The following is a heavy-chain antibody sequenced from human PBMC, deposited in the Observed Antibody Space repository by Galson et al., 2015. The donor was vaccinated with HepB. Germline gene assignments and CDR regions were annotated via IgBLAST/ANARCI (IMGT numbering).Heavy chain of an antibody. V-gene: IGHV1-24*01. D-gene: IGHD3-10*01. Sequence: SVKVSCKVSGYTLTELSMHWVRQAPGKGLEWMGGFDPEDGETIYAQKFQGRVTMTEDTSTDTAYMELSSLRSEDTAAYYCATSNGSGSYYPYYFDCWGQGTLVTVSS. CDR3: ATSNGSGSYYPYYFDC. CDR2: FDPEDGET. CDR1: GYTLTELS. J-gene: IGHJ4*02.